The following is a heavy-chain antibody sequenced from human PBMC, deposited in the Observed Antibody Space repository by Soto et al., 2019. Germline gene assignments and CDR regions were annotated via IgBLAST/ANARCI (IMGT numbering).Heavy chain of an antibody. D-gene: IGHD1-7*01. J-gene: IGHJ4*02. CDR3: TSLTGTTRGY. CDR1: EFTFSNAW. CDR2: IKSESDGGTT. Sequence: EVQLVESGGGLVKPGGSLRLSCAASEFTFSNAWMSWVRQAPGKGLEWVGHIKSESDGGTTDYAAPVKGRFTFSRDXSKNTLYLQMNSLKTEDTAVYYCTSLTGTTRGYWGQGTLVSVSS. V-gene: IGHV3-15*01.